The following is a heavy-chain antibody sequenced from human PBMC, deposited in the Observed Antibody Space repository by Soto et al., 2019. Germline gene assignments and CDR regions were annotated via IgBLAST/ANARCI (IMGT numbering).Heavy chain of an antibody. CDR1: GFTFSSYA. CDR2: ISRNGGST. Sequence: EVQLVESGGGLVQPGGSLRLSCAASGFTFSSYAMHWVRQAPGKGLEYVSAISRNGGSTYYANSVKGRFTISRDNSKNTLFLQMGSLRAEDMAVYYCARGDCSSISCYAGTLDDWGQGTLVTVSS. J-gene: IGHJ4*02. D-gene: IGHD2-2*01. V-gene: IGHV3-64*01. CDR3: ARGDCSSISCYAGTLDD.